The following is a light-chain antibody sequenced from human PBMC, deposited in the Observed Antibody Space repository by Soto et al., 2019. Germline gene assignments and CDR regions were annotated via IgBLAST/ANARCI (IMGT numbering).Light chain of an antibody. CDR2: GDD. CDR3: ATWDDRLNGGV. CDR1: RSNIETNT. J-gene: IGLJ3*02. V-gene: IGLV1-44*01. Sequence: QSVLTQPPSASGIPGQRVTISCSGRRSNIETNTVNWYQQLPGTAPKLLIYGDDQRPSGVPDRFSGSKSGTSASLAISGLQSEDEADYYCATWDDRLNGGVFGGGTKLTVL.